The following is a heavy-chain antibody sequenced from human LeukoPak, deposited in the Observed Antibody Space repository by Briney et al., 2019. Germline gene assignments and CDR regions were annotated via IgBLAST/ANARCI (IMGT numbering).Heavy chain of an antibody. CDR1: GYTFTSYY. D-gene: IGHD1-26*01. J-gene: IGHJ4*02. CDR3: ARVPFIVGATYYFDY. V-gene: IGHV1-46*01. CDR2: INPSGGST. Sequence: ASVKVSCKASGYTFTSYYMHWVRQAPGQGLEWMGIINPSGGSTSYAQKFQGRVTMTRDMSTSTVYMELSSLRSEDTAVYYCARVPFIVGATYYFDYWGQGTLVTVSS.